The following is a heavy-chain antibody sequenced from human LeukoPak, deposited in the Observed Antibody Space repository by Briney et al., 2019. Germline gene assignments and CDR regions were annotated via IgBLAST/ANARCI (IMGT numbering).Heavy chain of an antibody. V-gene: IGHV1-69*01. CDR1: GCTFSSYA. D-gene: IGHD3-3*01. CDR3: ARGADFWSGFRPYYYYYMDV. J-gene: IGHJ6*03. CDR2: IIPNFGTA. Sequence: SVKVSCKASGCTFSSYAISWLRQAPGQGLDWMGRIIPNFGTANYAQKFQGRVTITLDESTSTVYMELRSLRSEDTAVYYCARGADFWSGFRPYYYYYMDVWGKGTTVTVSS.